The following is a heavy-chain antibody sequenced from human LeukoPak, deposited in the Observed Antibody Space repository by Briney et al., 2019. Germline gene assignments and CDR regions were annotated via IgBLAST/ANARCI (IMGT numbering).Heavy chain of an antibody. Sequence: GGSLRLSCAASGFTVSSNYMSWVRQAPGKGLEWVSVIYSGGSTYYADSVKGRFTISRDNSKNTLYLQMNSLRAEDTAVHYCARARYDSSGYYYYYYGMDVWGQGTTVTVSS. J-gene: IGHJ6*02. V-gene: IGHV3-66*02. CDR3: ARARYDSSGYYYYYYGMDV. CDR2: IYSGGST. D-gene: IGHD3-22*01. CDR1: GFTVSSNY.